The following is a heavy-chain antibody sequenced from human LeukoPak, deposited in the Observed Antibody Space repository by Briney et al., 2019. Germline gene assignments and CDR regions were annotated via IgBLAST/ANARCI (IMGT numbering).Heavy chain of an antibody. CDR3: TTTVTTRGYYYYYMDV. D-gene: IGHD4-11*01. CDR1: GFTFSNAW. CDR2: IKSKTDGGTT. J-gene: IGHJ6*03. Sequence: GGSLRLSCAASGFTFSNAWMSRVRQAPGKGLEWVGRIKSKTDGGTTDYAAPVKGRFTISRDDSKNTLYLQMNSLKTEDTAVYYCTTTVTTRGYYYYYMDVWGKGTTVTVSS. V-gene: IGHV3-15*01.